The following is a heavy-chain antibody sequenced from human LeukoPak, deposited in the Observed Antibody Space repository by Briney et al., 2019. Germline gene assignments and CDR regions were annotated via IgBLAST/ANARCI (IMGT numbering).Heavy chain of an antibody. CDR2: ISYDGSNK. Sequence: PGRSLRLSCAASGFTFSSYAMHWVRQAPGKGLEWLAVISYDGSNKYYADSVKGRFTISRDNSKNTLYLQMNSLRAEDTAVYYCAREVVVVAYDAFDIWGQGTMVTVSS. CDR3: AREVVVVAYDAFDI. J-gene: IGHJ3*02. CDR1: GFTFSSYA. D-gene: IGHD2-15*01. V-gene: IGHV3-30-3*01.